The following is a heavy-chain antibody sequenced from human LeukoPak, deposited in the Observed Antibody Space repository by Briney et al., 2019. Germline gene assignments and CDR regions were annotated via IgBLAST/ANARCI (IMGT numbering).Heavy chain of an antibody. V-gene: IGHV3-30*18. Sequence: GGSLRLSCAASGFSFSSYGMHWVRQAPGKGLEWVAVISYDGTNKDYADSVKGRFTISRDNSKNTLFLQMNSLRTEDTAVYYCAKDRGWNGAFDHWGQGALVTVSS. CDR2: ISYDGTNK. CDR3: AKDRGWNGAFDH. D-gene: IGHD1-1*01. J-gene: IGHJ4*02. CDR1: GFSFSSYG.